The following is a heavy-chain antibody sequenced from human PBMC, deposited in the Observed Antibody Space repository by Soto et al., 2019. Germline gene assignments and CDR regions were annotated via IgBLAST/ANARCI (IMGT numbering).Heavy chain of an antibody. J-gene: IGHJ5*02. CDR3: ARDLAAAGYNWFDP. V-gene: IGHV1-3*01. CDR2: TNAGNGNT. D-gene: IGHD6-13*01. CDR1: GYTFTSYA. Sequence: ASVKVSCKASGYTFTSYAMHWVRQAPGQRLEWMGWTNAGNGNTKYSQKFQGRVTITRDTSASTAYMELSSLRSEDTAVYYCARDLAAAGYNWFDPWGQGTLVTVSS.